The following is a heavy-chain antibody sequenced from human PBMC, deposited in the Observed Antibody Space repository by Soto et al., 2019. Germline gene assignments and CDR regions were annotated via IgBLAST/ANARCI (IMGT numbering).Heavy chain of an antibody. CDR2: ISGSGGST. CDR1: GFTFSSYA. Sequence: EVQLLESGGGLVQPGGSLRLSCAASGFTFSSYAMSWVRQAPGKGLEWVSAISGSGGSTYYADSVKGRFTISRDNSKNTLYLQMNSLRAEDTAVYYCSKDRPRSMITFGGFIGLFDYWGQGTLVTVSS. CDR3: SKDRPRSMITFGGFIGLFDY. V-gene: IGHV3-23*01. D-gene: IGHD3-16*02. J-gene: IGHJ4*02.